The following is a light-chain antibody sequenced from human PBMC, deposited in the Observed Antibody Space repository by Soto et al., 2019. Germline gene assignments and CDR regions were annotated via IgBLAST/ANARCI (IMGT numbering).Light chain of an antibody. CDR1: QDITIY. Sequence: DIQMTQSPSSLSASVGDRVTITCQASQDITIYLNWYQQRPGRAPKLLIYDASTLETGVPSRFSGSGSGTVLTFTISSLQPEDIATYYCQHYENLPFTFGPGTKVAI. CDR3: QHYENLPFT. V-gene: IGKV1-33*01. CDR2: DAS. J-gene: IGKJ3*01.